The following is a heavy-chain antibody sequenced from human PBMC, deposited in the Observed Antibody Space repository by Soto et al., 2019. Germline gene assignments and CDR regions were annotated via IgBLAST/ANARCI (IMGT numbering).Heavy chain of an antibody. Sequence: SETLSLTCTVSGGSIGTYYWSWIRQPPGKGLEWIGYIYYRGNTDYNPSLKSRVTISLDTPKNQFSLKLSSVTAADTAVYYCARERGTTSFALPYIDYWGQGTLVTVSS. CDR1: GGSIGTYY. J-gene: IGHJ4*02. V-gene: IGHV4-59*12. CDR3: ARERGTTSFALPYIDY. CDR2: IYYRGNT. D-gene: IGHD1-7*01.